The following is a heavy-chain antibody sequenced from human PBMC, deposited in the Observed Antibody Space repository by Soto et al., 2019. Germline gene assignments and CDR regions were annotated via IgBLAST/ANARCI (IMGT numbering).Heavy chain of an antibody. Sequence: QVHLRESGPGLVKPLQTLSLTCTVSDGSIYSGNDYWTWIRQYPGKDLEWIGYSNYAGRGNNNQSLRSRLNISVDTSKNQFSLILTSVTAADTANYYCAKIPASGTSFVWFDSWGQGTLVTVSS. D-gene: IGHD2-21*01. CDR1: DGSIYSGNDY. CDR2: SNYAGRG. CDR3: AKIPASGTSFVWFDS. J-gene: IGHJ5*01. V-gene: IGHV4-31*03.